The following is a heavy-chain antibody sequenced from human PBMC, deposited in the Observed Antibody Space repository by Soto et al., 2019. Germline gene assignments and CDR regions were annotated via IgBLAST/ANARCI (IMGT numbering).Heavy chain of an antibody. CDR3: ARAVAVPADFDY. CDR1: GYTFNGYA. J-gene: IGHJ4*02. CDR2: INAGNGNT. D-gene: IGHD6-19*01. V-gene: IGHV1-3*05. Sequence: QVQLVQSRAEEKKPGASVKVSCKASGYTFNGYAMHWVRQAPGQRLEWMGWINAGNGNTKYSQKFQGRVTITKDTSASTSYMELSSLRSEDTAVYFCARAVAVPADFDYWGQGTLVTVSS.